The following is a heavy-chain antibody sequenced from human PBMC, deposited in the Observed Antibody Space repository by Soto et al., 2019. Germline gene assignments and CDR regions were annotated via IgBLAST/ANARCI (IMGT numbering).Heavy chain of an antibody. CDR2: IYYSGST. J-gene: IGHJ4*02. D-gene: IGHD6-6*01. CDR3: ASVYSSSPLNDY. CDR1: GGSISSYY. V-gene: IGHV4-59*06. Sequence: SETLSLTCTVSGGSISSYYWSWIRQHPGKGLEWIGYIYYSGSTYYNPSLKSRVTISVDTSKNQFSLKLSSVTAADTAVYYCASVYSSSPLNDYWGQGTLVTVSS.